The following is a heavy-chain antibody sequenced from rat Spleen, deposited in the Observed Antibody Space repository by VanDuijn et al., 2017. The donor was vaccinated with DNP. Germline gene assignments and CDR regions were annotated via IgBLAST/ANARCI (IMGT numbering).Heavy chain of an antibody. J-gene: IGHJ2*01. V-gene: IGHV5-22*01. CDR3: ARHVLPLRVWDY. D-gene: IGHD4-1*01. CDR1: GFSFSDYY. CDR2: IRYDGGST. Sequence: EVQLVESGGDLVQPGRSLKLSCAASGFSFSDYYMAWVRQAPTKGLEWVAYIRYDGGSTYYGDSVKGRFTISRANVKSTLYLQMNSLRSEDMATYYCARHVLPLRVWDYWGQGVMVTVSS.